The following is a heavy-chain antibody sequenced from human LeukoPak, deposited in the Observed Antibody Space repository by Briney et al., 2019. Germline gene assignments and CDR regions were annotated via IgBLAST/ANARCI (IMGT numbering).Heavy chain of an antibody. CDR2: IYYSGST. D-gene: IGHD5-24*01. CDR1: GGSISSSSYY. J-gene: IGHJ4*02. CDR3: ARTRDGQWPLFDY. V-gene: IGHV4-39*07. Sequence: SETLSLTCTVSGGSISSSSYYWGWIRQPPGKGLEWIGSIYYSGSTYYNPSLKSRVTISVDTSKNQFSLKLSSVTAADTAVYYCARTRDGQWPLFDYWGQGTLVTVSS.